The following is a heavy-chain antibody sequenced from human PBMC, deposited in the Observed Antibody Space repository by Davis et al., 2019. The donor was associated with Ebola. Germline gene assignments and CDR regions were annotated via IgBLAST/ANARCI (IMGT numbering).Heavy chain of an antibody. CDR3: AREGEYSGYDLSWFDP. Sequence: SETLSLTCTVSGGSISSGGYYWSWIRQHPGKGLEWIGYIYYSGSTNYNPSLKSRVTISVDTSKNQFSLKLSSVTAADTAVYYCAREGEYSGYDLSWFDPWGQGTLVTVSS. D-gene: IGHD5-12*01. J-gene: IGHJ5*02. V-gene: IGHV4-61*08. CDR1: GGSISSGGYY. CDR2: IYYSGST.